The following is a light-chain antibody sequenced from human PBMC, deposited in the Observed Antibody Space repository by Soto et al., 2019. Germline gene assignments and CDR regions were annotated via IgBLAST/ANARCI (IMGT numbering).Light chain of an antibody. CDR2: GAS. CDR1: QSVASSY. Sequence: EIVLTQSPGTLSVSPGQRATLSCRASQSVASSYFAWYQHKPGQAPRLLIYGASSRATGIPDRFSGSGSGTDFTLTISRLEPEDFAVYYCQQYGSSPFTFGPGTKVDI. V-gene: IGKV3-20*01. J-gene: IGKJ3*01. CDR3: QQYGSSPFT.